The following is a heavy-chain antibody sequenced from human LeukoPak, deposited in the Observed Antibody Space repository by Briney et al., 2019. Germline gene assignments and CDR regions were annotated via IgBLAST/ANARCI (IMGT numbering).Heavy chain of an antibody. Sequence: PSETLSLTCTVSGGSISSYYWSWIRQPPGKGLEWIGYIYYSGSTNYNPSLKSRVTISVDTSKNQFSLKLSSVTAADTAVYYCARGPITMVRGVIITQLDYWGQGTLVTVSS. CDR1: GGSISSYY. D-gene: IGHD3-10*01. CDR3: ARGPITMVRGVIITQLDY. V-gene: IGHV4-59*01. CDR2: IYYSGST. J-gene: IGHJ4*02.